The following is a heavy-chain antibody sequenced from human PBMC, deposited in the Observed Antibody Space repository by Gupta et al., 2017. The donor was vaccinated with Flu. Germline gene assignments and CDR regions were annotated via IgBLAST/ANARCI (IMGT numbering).Heavy chain of an antibody. CDR3: AKGGGTVTVRQEYYYYGMDV. CDR2: ISGSGGST. V-gene: IGHV3-23*01. D-gene: IGHD4-4*01. J-gene: IGHJ6*02. Sequence: LEWVSAISGSGGSTYYADSVKGRFTISRDNSKNTLYLQMNSLRAEDTAVYYCAKGGGTVTVRQEYYYYGMDVWGQGTTVTVSS.